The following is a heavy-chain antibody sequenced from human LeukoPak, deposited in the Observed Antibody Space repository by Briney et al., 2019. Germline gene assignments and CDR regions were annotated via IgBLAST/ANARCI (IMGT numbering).Heavy chain of an antibody. CDR1: GGSISSSSYY. CDR2: IYYSGST. D-gene: IGHD4-17*01. J-gene: IGHJ4*02. CDR3: ARVYGVFDY. Sequence: PSETLSLTCTVSGGSISSSSYYWGWIRQPPGKGLEWIGSIYYSGSTYYNPSLKSRVTISVDTSKNQFSLKLSSVTAADTAVYYCARVYGVFDYWGQGTLVTVSS. V-gene: IGHV4-39*07.